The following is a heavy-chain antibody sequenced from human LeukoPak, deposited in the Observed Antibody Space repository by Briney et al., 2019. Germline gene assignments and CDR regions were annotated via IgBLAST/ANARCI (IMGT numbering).Heavy chain of an antibody. Sequence: PGGSLRLSCAASGFTFSSYSMNWVRQAPGKGLECVSSISSSSSYIYYADSVKGRFTISRDNAKNSLYLQMNSLRAEDTAVYYCACFSVGPYMDVWGKGTTVTISS. J-gene: IGHJ6*03. V-gene: IGHV3-21*01. CDR2: ISSSSSYI. D-gene: IGHD3-3*02. CDR3: ACFSVGPYMDV. CDR1: GFTFSSYS.